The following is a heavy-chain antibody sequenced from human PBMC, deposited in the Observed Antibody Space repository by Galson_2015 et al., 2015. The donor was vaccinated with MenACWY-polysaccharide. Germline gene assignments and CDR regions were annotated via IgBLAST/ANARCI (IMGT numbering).Heavy chain of an antibody. Sequence: SLRLSCAASGFTFSSYWMSWVRQAPGKGLEWVANIKKDGSEIYYVDSVKGRFTISRDNAKNSLYLQMNGLRAEDTAVYYCARDWSGSYPRFDYWGQGTLVTVSS. V-gene: IGHV3-7*01. J-gene: IGHJ4*02. CDR2: IKKDGSEI. CDR3: ARDWSGSYPRFDY. D-gene: IGHD1-26*01. CDR1: GFTFSSYW.